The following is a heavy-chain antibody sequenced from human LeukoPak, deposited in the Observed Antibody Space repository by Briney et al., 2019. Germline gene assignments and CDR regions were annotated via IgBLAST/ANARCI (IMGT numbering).Heavy chain of an antibody. V-gene: IGHV3-7*01. D-gene: IGHD3-3*01. CDR2: IRQDGSEK. CDR3: MRQNRAYFFGH. Sequence: GGSLRLSCAASGFSVNTYSMNWVRQAPGKGLEWVANIRQDGSEKNYVDSVKGRFTISRDNAKNSLYLQMNSLRVEDTAVYFCMRQNRAYFFGHWGQGTLVTVSS. J-gene: IGHJ1*01. CDR1: GFSVNTYS.